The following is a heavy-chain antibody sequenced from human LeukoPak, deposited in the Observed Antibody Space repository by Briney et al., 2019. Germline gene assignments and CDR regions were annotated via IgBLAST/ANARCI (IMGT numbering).Heavy chain of an antibody. Sequence: PGRSLRLSCAASGFIFSNYAIHWVRQAPGKGLEWVAAISYDGNNQHYADPVKGRFTISRDNSKNTVYLQINLLRTEDSAVYYCVKPYPTLTTSSVLDSWGQGTLVTVSS. CDR3: VKPYPTLTTSSVLDS. CDR1: GFIFSNYA. V-gene: IGHV3-30*18. CDR2: ISYDGNNQ. J-gene: IGHJ4*02. D-gene: IGHD4-11*01.